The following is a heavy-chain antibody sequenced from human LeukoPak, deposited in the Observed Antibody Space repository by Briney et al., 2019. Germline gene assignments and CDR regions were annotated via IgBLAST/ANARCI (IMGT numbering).Heavy chain of an antibody. D-gene: IGHD2-2*01. V-gene: IGHV3-30-3*01. J-gene: IGHJ6*02. CDR1: GFTFSSYA. CDR3: ARDGVDIVVVPAAKDYYYGMDV. CDR2: ISYDGSNK. Sequence: GGSLRLSCAASGFTFSSYAMHWVRQAPGKGLEWVAVISYDGSNKYYADPVKGRFTISRDNSKNTLYLQMNSLRAEDTAVYYCARDGVDIVVVPAAKDYYYGMDVWGQGTTVTVSS.